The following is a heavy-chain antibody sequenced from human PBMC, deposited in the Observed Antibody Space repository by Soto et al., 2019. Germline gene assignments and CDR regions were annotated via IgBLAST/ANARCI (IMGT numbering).Heavy chain of an antibody. CDR2: IYYSGST. J-gene: IGHJ5*01. D-gene: IGHD2-15*01. Sequence: LSLTCTVSGGSISSGGYYWSWIRQHPGKGLEWIGYIYYSGSTYYNPSLKSRVTISVDTSKNQFSLKLSSVTAADTAVYYCAREWAGWCSGGSCHNWFDPWGQGTTVTVSS. CDR3: AREWAGWCSGGSCHNWFDP. V-gene: IGHV4-31*03. CDR1: GGSISSGGYY.